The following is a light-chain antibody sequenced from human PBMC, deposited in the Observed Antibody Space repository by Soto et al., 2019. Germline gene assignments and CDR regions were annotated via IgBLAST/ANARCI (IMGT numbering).Light chain of an antibody. V-gene: IGLV2-14*01. CDR2: GVT. J-gene: IGLJ1*01. CDR1: SSDVGGNNH. CDR3: NSFAGSRGYV. Sequence: QSALTQPASVSGSPGQSIPISCAGTSSDVGGNNHVSWYQQHPGKAPKLIIYGVTNRPSGVSYRFSGSKSGNTASLTISGLQAEDEADYYCNSFAGSRGYVFGTGTKVTVL.